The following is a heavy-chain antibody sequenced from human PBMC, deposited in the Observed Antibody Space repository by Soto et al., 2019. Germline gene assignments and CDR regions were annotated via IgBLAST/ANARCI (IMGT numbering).Heavy chain of an antibody. Sequence: SETLSLTCTVSGGSISSGGYYWSWIRQHPGKGLEWIGYIYYSGSTYYNPSLKSRVTISVETSKNQFSLRLSSVTAADTAVYYCARDRIAAAGGFGYYYYGMDVWGQGTTVTVSS. CDR1: GGSISSGGYY. CDR3: ARDRIAAAGGFGYYYYGMDV. V-gene: IGHV4-31*03. CDR2: IYYSGST. J-gene: IGHJ6*02. D-gene: IGHD6-13*01.